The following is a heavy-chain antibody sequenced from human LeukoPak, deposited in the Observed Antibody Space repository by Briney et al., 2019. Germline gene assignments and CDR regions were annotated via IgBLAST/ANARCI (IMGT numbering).Heavy chain of an antibody. Sequence: GGSLRLSCAASGFTFRSYAMHWVRQAPGKGLEWVAVISYDGSNKYYADSVKGRFTISRDNSKNTLYLQMNSLRAEDTAVYYCARSIVVPARYYYYYMDVWGKGTTVTVSS. CDR1: GFTFRSYA. V-gene: IGHV3-30*04. J-gene: IGHJ6*03. CDR2: ISYDGSNK. D-gene: IGHD2-2*01. CDR3: ARSIVVPARYYYYYMDV.